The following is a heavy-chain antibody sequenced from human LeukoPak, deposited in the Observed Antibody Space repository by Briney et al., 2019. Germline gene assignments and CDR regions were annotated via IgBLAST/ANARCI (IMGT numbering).Heavy chain of an antibody. CDR2: ISYDGSNK. Sequence: GGSLRLSCAASGFTFSSYAMHWVRQAPGKGLEWVAVISYDGSNKYYADSVKGRFIISRDNSKNTLYLQMDSLRAEDTAVYYCARGADYWGQGTLVTVSS. CDR1: GFTFSSYA. J-gene: IGHJ4*02. V-gene: IGHV3-30*04. CDR3: ARGADY.